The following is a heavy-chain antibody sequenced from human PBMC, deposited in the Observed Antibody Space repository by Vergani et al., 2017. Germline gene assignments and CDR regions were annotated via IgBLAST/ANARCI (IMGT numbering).Heavy chain of an antibody. CDR3: ARRPYYYDSSGYSKYYYYGMDV. D-gene: IGHD3-22*01. CDR2: INHSGST. J-gene: IGHJ6*02. CDR1: GGSFSGYY. Sequence: QVQLQQWGAGLLKPSETLSLTCAVYGGSFSGYYWSWIRQPPGKGLECIGEINHSGSTNYNPSLKSRVTISVDTSKNQFSLKLSSVTAADTAVYYCARRPYYYDSSGYSKYYYYGMDVWGQGTTVTVSS. V-gene: IGHV4-34*01.